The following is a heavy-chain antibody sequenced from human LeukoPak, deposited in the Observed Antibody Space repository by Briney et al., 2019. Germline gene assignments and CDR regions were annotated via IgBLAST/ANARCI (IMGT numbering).Heavy chain of an antibody. CDR1: GFTFSSYS. D-gene: IGHD4-23*01. CDR3: ARDDYGGNSWDY. J-gene: IGHJ4*02. Sequence: GGSLRLSCAASGFTFSSYSMNWVRQAPGKGLEWVSSISSSSSYIYYADSVKGRFTISRDNAKNSLYLQMNSLRAEDTAVYYCARDDYGGNSWDYWGQGTLVTVSS. CDR2: ISSSSSYI. V-gene: IGHV3-21*01.